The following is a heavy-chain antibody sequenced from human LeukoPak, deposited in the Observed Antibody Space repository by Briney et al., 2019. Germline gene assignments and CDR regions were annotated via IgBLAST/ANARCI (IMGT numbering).Heavy chain of an antibody. Sequence: GGSLRLSCAASGFTFGTYTMNRVRQAPGKGLEWVSSISISSTYRYYADSVKGRFTMSRDNAKNSLFLQMNSLRAEDTAVYYCARDQPDTAFDYWGQGTLVTVSS. J-gene: IGHJ4*02. CDR2: ISISSTYR. V-gene: IGHV3-21*01. D-gene: IGHD5-18*01. CDR1: GFTFGTYT. CDR3: ARDQPDTAFDY.